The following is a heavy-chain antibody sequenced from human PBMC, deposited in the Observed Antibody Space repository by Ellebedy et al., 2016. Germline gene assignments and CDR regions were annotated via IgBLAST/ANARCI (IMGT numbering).Heavy chain of an antibody. CDR3: ARWVQYASSYYFDC. Sequence: GGSLRLSCAASGFTFSSYDMHWVRQATGKGLEWVSAIGTAGDTYYPGSVKGRFTISRENAKNSLYLQMNSLRAGDTAVYYCARWVQYASSYYFDCWGRGTLVTVSS. CDR1: GFTFSSYD. CDR2: IGTAGDT. J-gene: IGHJ4*02. V-gene: IGHV3-13*01. D-gene: IGHD4-11*01.